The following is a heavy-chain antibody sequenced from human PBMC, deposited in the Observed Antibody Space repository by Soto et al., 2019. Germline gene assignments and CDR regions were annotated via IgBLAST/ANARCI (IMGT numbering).Heavy chain of an antibody. CDR2: INRDGSRT. Sequence: EVQLVESGGNVLQPGGSLRLSCEASGFISSSYWMHWVRQAPGKGLVWVSRINRDGSRTDYADSVKGRFAVSRDNAKNTVLLQMNSLRADDTAVYYCARGVNGYYYVDYWGQGTLATVSS. CDR3: ARGVNGYYYVDY. J-gene: IGHJ4*02. CDR1: GFISSSYW. D-gene: IGHD2-8*01. V-gene: IGHV3-74*01.